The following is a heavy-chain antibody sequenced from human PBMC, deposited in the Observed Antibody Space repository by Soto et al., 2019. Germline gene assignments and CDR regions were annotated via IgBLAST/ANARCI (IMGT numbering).Heavy chain of an antibody. CDR2: ISGSGGST. D-gene: IGHD1-26*01. J-gene: IGHJ4*02. CDR1: GFTFSSYA. V-gene: IGHV3-23*01. CDR3: ARRGSGSYYDY. Sequence: EVQLLESGGGLVQPGGSLRLSCAASGFTFSSYAMRWVRQAPVKGLEWVLAISGSGGSTYYADSVKGRFTISRDNSKNTLYLQMNSLRVEDTAVYYCARRGSGSYYDYWGQGTLVTVSS.